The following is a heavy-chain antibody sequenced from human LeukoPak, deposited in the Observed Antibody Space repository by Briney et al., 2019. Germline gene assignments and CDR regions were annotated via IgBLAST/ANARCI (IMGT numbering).Heavy chain of an antibody. Sequence: SETLSLTCAVSGGSISSNNWWTWVRQSPGKGLEWIGEIYTGSTNYNPSLKRRVTISVDKSKNQLSLTLSSVTAADTAVYYCARGSVGYYSGFDYWGQGTLVTVSS. D-gene: IGHD3-22*01. CDR2: IYTGST. CDR3: ARGSVGYYSGFDY. J-gene: IGHJ4*02. V-gene: IGHV4-4*02. CDR1: GGSISSNNW.